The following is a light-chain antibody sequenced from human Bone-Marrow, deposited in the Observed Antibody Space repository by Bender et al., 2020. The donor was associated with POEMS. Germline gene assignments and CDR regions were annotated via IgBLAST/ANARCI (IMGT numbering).Light chain of an antibody. Sequence: QSALTQPASVSGSPGQSITISCTGTSSDVGAYNYVSWYHQHPGKAPKLIIFDVTNRPSGVSHRFSGSKSGNTASLTISGLQTEDEADYYCSSSSRGALEGVFGGGTRLTVL. CDR2: DVT. V-gene: IGLV2-14*03. CDR3: SSSSRGALEGV. J-gene: IGLJ3*02. CDR1: SSDVGAYNY.